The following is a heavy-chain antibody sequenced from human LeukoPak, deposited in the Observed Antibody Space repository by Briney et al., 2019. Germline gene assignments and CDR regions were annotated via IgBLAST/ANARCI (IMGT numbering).Heavy chain of an antibody. V-gene: IGHV3-23*01. Sequence: PGGSLRLSCAASGFTFSSYGMSWVRQAPGKGPEWVSVISGDSGTTFYADSVKGRFTASRDNSKNTLYLQMNSLRAEDTAIYYCAKKIVPTTISAFDSWGQGTLVTVSS. CDR2: ISGDSGTT. CDR3: AKKIVPTTISAFDS. J-gene: IGHJ4*02. CDR1: GFTFSSYG. D-gene: IGHD5-12*01.